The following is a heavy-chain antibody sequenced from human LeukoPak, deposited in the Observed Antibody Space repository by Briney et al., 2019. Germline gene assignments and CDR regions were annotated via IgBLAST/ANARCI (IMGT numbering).Heavy chain of an antibody. CDR1: GYIFTSYV. D-gene: IGHD3-22*01. V-gene: IGHV7-4-1*02. Sequence: ASVKVSCKASGYIFTSYVLHWVRQAPGQGLEWMGWINTNTGNPAYAQGFTGRFVFSLDTSVSTAYLQISSLKADDTAMYYCARGDYETHGYQTRWGQGTLVTVSS. CDR2: INTNTGNP. CDR3: ARGDYETHGYQTR. J-gene: IGHJ4*02.